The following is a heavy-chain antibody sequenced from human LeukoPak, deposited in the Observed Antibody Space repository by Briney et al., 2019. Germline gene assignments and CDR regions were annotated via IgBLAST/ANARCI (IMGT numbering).Heavy chain of an antibody. CDR2: IYHSGTT. J-gene: IGHJ4*02. CDR3: ARFYGSGSSLYFDY. Sequence: SETLSLTCAVSGGSISSSNWWSWVRQPPGKGLEWIGEIYHSGTTNYTPSLKSRVTISVDKSKNQFSLKLSSVTAADTAVYYCARFYGSGSSLYFDYWGQGTLVTVSS. CDR1: GGSISSSNW. D-gene: IGHD3-10*01. V-gene: IGHV4-4*02.